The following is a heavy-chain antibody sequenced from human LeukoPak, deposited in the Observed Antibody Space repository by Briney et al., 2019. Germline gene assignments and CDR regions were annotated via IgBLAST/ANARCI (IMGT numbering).Heavy chain of an antibody. D-gene: IGHD3-22*01. V-gene: IGHV3-7*01. CDR3: ARGSGYYLGHFDY. CDR2: IKQDGSEK. Sequence: GGSLRLSCAASGFTFSSYGMSWVRQAPGKGLEWVANIKQDGSEKYYVDSVKGRFTISRDNAKNSLYLQMNSLRAEDTAVYYCARGSGYYLGHFDYWGQGTLVTVSS. CDR1: GFTFSSYG. J-gene: IGHJ4*02.